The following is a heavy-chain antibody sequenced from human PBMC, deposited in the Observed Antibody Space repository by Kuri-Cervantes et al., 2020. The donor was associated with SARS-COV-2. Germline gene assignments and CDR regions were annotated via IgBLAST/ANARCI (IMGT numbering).Heavy chain of an antibody. D-gene: IGHD4-23*01. CDR3: ARVNARWYTSPGYYYYYMDV. CDR1: QDSISSGSFY. V-gene: IGHV4-61*01. J-gene: IGHJ6*03. CDR2: IYYSGST. Sequence: SETLSLTCTVSQDSISSGSFYWSWSRQPPGKGLEWIGYIYYSGSTNYNPSLKSRVTISVDTSKNQFSLKLSSVAAADTAVYYCARVNARWYTSPGYYYYYMDVWGKGTTVTVSS.